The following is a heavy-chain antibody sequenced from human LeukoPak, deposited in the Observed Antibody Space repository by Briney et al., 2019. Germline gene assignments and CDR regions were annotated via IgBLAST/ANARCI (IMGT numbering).Heavy chain of an antibody. J-gene: IGHJ4*02. Sequence: GGSLRLSCAPSGFTVSNNYMKWVRQAPGKGLEWVSIIYSGGSTFYADSVKGRFTISRDNAKNSLYLQMNSLRAEDTAVYFCARETAVAIDYWGQGSLVTVSS. CDR1: GFTVSNNY. CDR2: IYSGGST. V-gene: IGHV3-53*01. D-gene: IGHD5-12*01. CDR3: ARETAVAIDY.